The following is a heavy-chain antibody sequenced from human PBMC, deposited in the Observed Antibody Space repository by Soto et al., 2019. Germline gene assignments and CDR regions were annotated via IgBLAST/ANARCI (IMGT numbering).Heavy chain of an antibody. Sequence: GASVKVSRKASGYTFPSYYMHWVRQAPGQGLEWMGIINPSGGSTSYAQKFQGRVTMTRDTSTSTVYMELSSLRSEDTAVYYCATLIRTEFDPWGQGTLVTVSS. CDR2: INPSGGST. V-gene: IGHV1-46*01. CDR1: GYTFPSYY. CDR3: ATLIRTEFDP. D-gene: IGHD3-10*01. J-gene: IGHJ5*02.